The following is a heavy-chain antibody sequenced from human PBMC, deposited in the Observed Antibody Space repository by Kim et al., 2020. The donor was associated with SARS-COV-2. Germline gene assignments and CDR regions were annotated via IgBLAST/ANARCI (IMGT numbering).Heavy chain of an antibody. CDR2: AYNGNT. V-gene: IGHV1-18*01. Sequence: AYNGNTNYAQKLQGRVTMTTDTSTSTAYMELRSLRSDDTAVYCCARDDEDWGQGTLVTVSS. CDR3: ARDDED. J-gene: IGHJ4*02.